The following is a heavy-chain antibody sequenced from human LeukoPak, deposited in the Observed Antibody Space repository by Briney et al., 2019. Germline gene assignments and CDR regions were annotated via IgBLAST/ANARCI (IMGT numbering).Heavy chain of an antibody. V-gene: IGHV3-73*01. CDR2: IRTKSNNYAT. CDR1: GFTFSGSA. D-gene: IGHD3-22*01. CDR3: ANYDNSGNYYVNY. Sequence: PGGSLRLSCAASGFTFSGSAMHWVRQASGKGLEWLGRIRTKSNNYATTYGASVKGRFTISRDDSKNTAYLQMNSLKTEDTAVYYCANYDNSGNYYVNYWGQGTLVTVSS. J-gene: IGHJ4*02.